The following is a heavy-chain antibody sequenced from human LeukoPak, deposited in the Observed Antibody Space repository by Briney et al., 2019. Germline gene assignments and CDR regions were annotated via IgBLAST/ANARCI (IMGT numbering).Heavy chain of an antibody. CDR2: INPNSGGT. D-gene: IGHD2-2*01. CDR1: GYTFTDYY. V-gene: IGHV1-2*02. Sequence: ASVTVSCTASGYTFTDYYMHWVRQAPGQGLEWMGWINPNSGGTNYAQKFQGRVTMTRDTSISTAYMELSRLRSDDTAVYYCARGDIVVVPAANMDVWGKGTTVTVSS. J-gene: IGHJ6*03. CDR3: ARGDIVVVPAANMDV.